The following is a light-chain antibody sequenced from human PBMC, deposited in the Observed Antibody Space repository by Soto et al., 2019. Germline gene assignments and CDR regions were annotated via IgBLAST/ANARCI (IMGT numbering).Light chain of an antibody. CDR1: QGISND. CDR2: AAS. Sequence: DIQMTQSPSSLSASVGDRVTITCRARQGISNDLGWYQQKPGEAPKRLIYAASSLQSGVPSRFSGSGSGTEFTLTISSLQPEDFATYYCLQYNSYPWTFGQGTKVEIK. J-gene: IGKJ1*01. CDR3: LQYNSYPWT. V-gene: IGKV1-17*01.